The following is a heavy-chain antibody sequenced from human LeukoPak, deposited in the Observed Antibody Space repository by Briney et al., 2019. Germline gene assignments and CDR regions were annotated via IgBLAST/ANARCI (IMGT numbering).Heavy chain of an antibody. V-gene: IGHV1-24*01. CDR2: FDPEDGET. CDR1: GYTLTELS. J-gene: IGHJ5*02. D-gene: IGHD3-16*01. CDR3: ATMITFGGVTNWFDP. Sequence: ASVKVSCKVSGYTLTELSMHWVRQAPGKGLEWMGGFDPEDGETIYAQKFQGRVTMTEDTSTDTAYMELSSLRSEDTAVYYCATMITFGGVTNWFDPWGQGTLVTVSS.